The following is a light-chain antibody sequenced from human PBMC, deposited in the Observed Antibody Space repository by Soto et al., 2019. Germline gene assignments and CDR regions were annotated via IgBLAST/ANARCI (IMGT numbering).Light chain of an antibody. V-gene: IGKV1-8*01. CDR3: QQYYSYPLT. CDR1: QGISSY. CDR2: TAS. Sequence: AIRMTQSPSSLSASTGDRVTIPCRASQGISSYLAWYQQKPGKAPKLLIYTASTLQSGVPSRFTGSGSGTDFTLTISCLQSEDFATYYCQQYYSYPLTFGPGT. J-gene: IGKJ3*01.